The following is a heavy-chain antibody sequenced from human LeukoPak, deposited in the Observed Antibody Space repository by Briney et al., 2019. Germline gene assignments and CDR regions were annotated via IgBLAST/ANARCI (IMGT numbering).Heavy chain of an antibody. D-gene: IGHD6-19*01. Sequence: PGGSLRLSCAASGFTLSGYIMNWVRQAPGKGLEWVSFIGTSGNPIYYADSVKGRFTVSRHNAKNSLYMQMNSLRAEDTAVYYCARDQWLDYWGQGTLVTVSS. CDR1: GFTLSGYI. CDR2: IGTSGNPI. V-gene: IGHV3-48*01. J-gene: IGHJ4*02. CDR3: ARDQWLDY.